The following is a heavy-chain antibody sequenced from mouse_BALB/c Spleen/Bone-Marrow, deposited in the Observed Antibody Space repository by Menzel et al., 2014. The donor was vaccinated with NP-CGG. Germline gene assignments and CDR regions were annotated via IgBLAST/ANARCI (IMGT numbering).Heavy chain of an antibody. Sequence: EVKLVECGGGLVQPGGSRKLSCAASGFTFSSFGMHWVRQAPEKGLEWVAYISSGSSTIYYADTLKGRFTISRDNPKNTLFLQMTSLRSEDTAMYYCARSRLRGYYFDYWGQGTTLTVSS. D-gene: IGHD3-2*02. CDR1: GFTFSSFG. CDR3: ARSRLRGYYFDY. J-gene: IGHJ2*01. V-gene: IGHV5-17*02. CDR2: ISSGSSTI.